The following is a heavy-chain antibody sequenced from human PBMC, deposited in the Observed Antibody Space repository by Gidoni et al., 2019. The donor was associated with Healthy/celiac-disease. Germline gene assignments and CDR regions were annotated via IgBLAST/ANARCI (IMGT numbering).Heavy chain of an antibody. Sequence: QVQLVQSGAEVKKPGSSVKVSCKASGGTFSSYAISWVRQAPGQGLEWMGRIIPILGIANYAQKFQGRVTITADKSTSTAYMELSSLRSEDTAVYYCASTIDCSSTSCYQDNWFDPWGQGTLVTVSS. CDR2: IIPILGIA. CDR1: GGTFSSYA. V-gene: IGHV1-69*04. J-gene: IGHJ5*02. CDR3: ASTIDCSSTSCYQDNWFDP. D-gene: IGHD2-2*01.